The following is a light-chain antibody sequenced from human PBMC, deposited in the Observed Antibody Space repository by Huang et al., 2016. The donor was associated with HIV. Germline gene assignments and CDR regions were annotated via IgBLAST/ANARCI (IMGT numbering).Light chain of an antibody. CDR1: QNISSW. Sequence: DIQMTQSPSTLSAFVGDRLTTTCRASQNISSWFAWYQQKPGKAPRVLIDEISSLESGVPSRFSGSGSGTEFTLTISSLQPDDIGTYYCQYGETFGQGSKVEVK. V-gene: IGKV1-5*03. CDR2: EIS. J-gene: IGKJ1*01. CDR3: QYGET.